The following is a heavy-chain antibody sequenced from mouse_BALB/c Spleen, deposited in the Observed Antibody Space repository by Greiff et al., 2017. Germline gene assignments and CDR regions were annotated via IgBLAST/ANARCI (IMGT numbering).Heavy chain of an antibody. J-gene: IGHJ2*01. Sequence: QVQLQQSGAELAKPGASVKMSCKASGYTFTSYWMHWVKQRPGQGLEWIGYINPSTGYTEYNQKFKDKATLTADKSSSTAYMQLSSLTSEDSAVYYCARSITTVALDYWGQGTTLTVSS. CDR2: INPSTGYT. CDR1: GYTFTSYW. D-gene: IGHD1-1*01. CDR3: ARSITTVALDY. V-gene: IGHV1-7*01.